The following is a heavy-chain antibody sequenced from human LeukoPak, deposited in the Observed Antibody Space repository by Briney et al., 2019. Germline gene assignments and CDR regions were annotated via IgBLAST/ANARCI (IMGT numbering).Heavy chain of an antibody. J-gene: IGHJ6*02. V-gene: IGHV1-8*01. CDR1: GYTFTSYD. CDR2: MNPNSGNT. Sequence: ASVKVSCKASGYTFTSYDINWVRQATGQGLEWMGWMNPNSGNTGYAQKFQGRVTMTRNTSISTAYMELSSLRSEDTAVYYCARGPLDTFVPYYDFWSSYHYYGMDVWGQGTTVTVSS. D-gene: IGHD3-3*01. CDR3: ARGPLDTFVPYYDFWSSYHYYGMDV.